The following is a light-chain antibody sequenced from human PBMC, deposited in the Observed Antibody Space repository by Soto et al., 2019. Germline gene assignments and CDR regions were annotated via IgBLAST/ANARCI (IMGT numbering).Light chain of an antibody. CDR2: WAS. CDR3: QQYYSIPIT. Sequence: DIVMTQSPDSLAVSLGERATINCKSSQSLLYSSNSKSYLTWYQQKPGQPPKLLVYWASTRESGVPDRFSGSGSGTDFTLTISSLQAEAVAVYYCQQYYSIPITFGQGTRLEIK. V-gene: IGKV4-1*01. CDR1: QSLLYSSNSKSY. J-gene: IGKJ5*01.